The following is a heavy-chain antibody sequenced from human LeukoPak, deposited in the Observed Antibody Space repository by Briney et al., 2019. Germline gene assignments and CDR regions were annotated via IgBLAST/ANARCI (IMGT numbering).Heavy chain of an antibody. CDR3: TGSHSSTSGYVDY. J-gene: IGHJ4*02. D-gene: IGHD6-13*01. Sequence: GRSLRLSGEAAGFSFSSYGLHWVRQAPGKGLEWVAVIWHDGTIKWYADSVKGRFTISRDNSKNTLYLQMNSLRAEDTAVYHCTGSHSSTSGYVDYWGQGTLVTVSS. CDR2: IWHDGTIK. CDR1: GFSFSSYG. V-gene: IGHV3-33*01.